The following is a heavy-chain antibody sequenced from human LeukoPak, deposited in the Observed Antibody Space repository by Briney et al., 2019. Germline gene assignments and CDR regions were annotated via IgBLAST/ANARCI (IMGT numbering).Heavy chain of an antibody. CDR3: AKVVDCSGGSCYFDY. CDR1: GYSFTSYA. CDR2: ISGSGGST. D-gene: IGHD2-15*01. Sequence: GESLRISCKGSGYSFTSYAMSWVRQAPGKGLEWVSAISGSGGSTYYADSVKGRFTISRDNSKNTLYLQMNSLRAEDTAVYYCAKVVDCSGGSCYFDYWGQGTLVTVSS. V-gene: IGHV3-23*01. J-gene: IGHJ4*02.